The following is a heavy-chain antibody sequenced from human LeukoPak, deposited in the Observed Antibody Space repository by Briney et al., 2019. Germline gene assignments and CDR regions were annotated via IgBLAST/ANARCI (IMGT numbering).Heavy chain of an antibody. Sequence: GRSLRLSCAASGFSFSSSAMHWVRQAPGKGLEWVAVIWYDGSHKYYADSVKGRFTISRDNSKNTMYLQMNSLRVEDTAVYYCARSLMVRGAINWLDPWGQGTLVIVSS. D-gene: IGHD3-10*01. J-gene: IGHJ5*02. V-gene: IGHV3-33*01. CDR2: IWYDGSHK. CDR1: GFSFSSSA. CDR3: ARSLMVRGAINWLDP.